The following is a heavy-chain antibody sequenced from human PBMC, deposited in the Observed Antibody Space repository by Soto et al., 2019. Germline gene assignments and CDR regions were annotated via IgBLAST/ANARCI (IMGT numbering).Heavy chain of an antibody. CDR3: ARYCPHGVCSNPFYYYGMDV. V-gene: IGHV4-30-4*01. CDR2: MYDRGST. Sequence: SETLSLTCTVSGGSISSDYYYWSWIRQPPGKVLEWIGHMYDRGSTFYNPSLESRVTMSVDTSKNQFSLRLSAVTAADTAVYYCARYCPHGVCSNPFYYYGMDVWGQGSPVTVSS. CDR1: GGSISSDYYY. J-gene: IGHJ6*02. D-gene: IGHD2-8*01.